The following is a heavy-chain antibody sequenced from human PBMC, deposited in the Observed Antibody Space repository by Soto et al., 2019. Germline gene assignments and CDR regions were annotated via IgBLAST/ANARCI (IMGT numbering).Heavy chain of an antibody. Sequence: QVQLVESGGGVVQPGRSLRLSCAASGFTFSSYGMHWVRQAPGKGLEGVAVISYDGSNKYYADSVKGRFTISRDNSKNTLYLQMNSLRAEDTAVYYCAKDGGYSSSWFNSYYYYGMDVWGQGTTVTVSS. J-gene: IGHJ6*02. CDR1: GFTFSSYG. V-gene: IGHV3-30*18. D-gene: IGHD6-13*01. CDR3: AKDGGYSSSWFNSYYYYGMDV. CDR2: ISYDGSNK.